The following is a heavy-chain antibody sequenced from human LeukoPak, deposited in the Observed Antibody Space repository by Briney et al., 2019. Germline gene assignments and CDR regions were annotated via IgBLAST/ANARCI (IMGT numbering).Heavy chain of an antibody. D-gene: IGHD4-11*01. CDR3: ARGLQGIDY. CDR1: GFTFSNYW. Sequence: GGSLRLSCAASGFTFSNYWMSWVRQAPGKGLEWVANIKQDGSEKYYVDSVKGRFTISRDNAKNSLDLQMNSLRAEDTAVYYCARGLQGIDYWGQGTLVTVSS. V-gene: IGHV3-7*01. J-gene: IGHJ4*02. CDR2: IKQDGSEK.